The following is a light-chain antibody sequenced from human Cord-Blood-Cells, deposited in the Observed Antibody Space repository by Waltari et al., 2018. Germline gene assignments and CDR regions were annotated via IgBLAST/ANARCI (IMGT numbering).Light chain of an antibody. CDR3: CSYAGSYTHYV. J-gene: IGLJ1*01. CDR2: DVS. V-gene: IGLV2-11*01. CDR1: SSAGGSNNF. Sequence: QSALTQPRSVPRSPGQQVTIPCTETSSAGGSNNFGSTYQQHPGKAPKLMIYDVSKRPSGVPDRFSGSKSGNTASLTISGLQAEDEADYYCCSYAGSYTHYVFGTGTKVTVL.